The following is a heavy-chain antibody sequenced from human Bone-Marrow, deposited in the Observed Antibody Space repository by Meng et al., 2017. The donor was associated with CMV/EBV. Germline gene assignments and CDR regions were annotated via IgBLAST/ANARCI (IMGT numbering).Heavy chain of an antibody. CDR1: GFTFSSYA. CDR2: ISYDGSNK. CDR3: AREGRDYGLDY. D-gene: IGHD4-17*01. J-gene: IGHJ4*02. Sequence: GESLKISCAASGFTFSSYAMHWVHQAPGKGLEWVAVISYDGSNKYYADSVKGRFTISRDNSKNTLYLQMNSLRAEDTAVYYCAREGRDYGLDYWGQGTLVTVSS. V-gene: IGHV3-30-3*01.